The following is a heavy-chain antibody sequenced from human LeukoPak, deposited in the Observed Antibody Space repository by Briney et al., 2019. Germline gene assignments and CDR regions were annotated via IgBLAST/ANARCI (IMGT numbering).Heavy chain of an antibody. J-gene: IGHJ4*02. Sequence: PSETLSLTCTVSGGSISSGSYYWSWIRQPPGKGLEWIGYVFHSGSTNYNPSLKSRVTISVDTSKNQFSLKLSSVTAADTAIYYCAKSGGYGLIDYWGQGTLVTVSS. CDR3: AKSGGYGLIDY. D-gene: IGHD1-26*01. CDR2: VFHSGST. V-gene: IGHV4-61*01. CDR1: GGSISSGSYY.